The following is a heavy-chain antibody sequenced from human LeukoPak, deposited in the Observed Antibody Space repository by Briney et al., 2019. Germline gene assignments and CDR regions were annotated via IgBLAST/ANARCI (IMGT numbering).Heavy chain of an antibody. CDR1: GVSIGSYY. V-gene: IGHV4-59*08. J-gene: IGHJ4*02. CDR2: IYYSGST. D-gene: IGHD1-26*01. CDR3: ARHGRHTYIDY. Sequence: PSETLSFTCTVYGVSIGSYYWTWIRQPPGKGLEWIGYIYYSGSTNYKPSLESRVTISVDTSKNQFSLNLTSETAADTAVYYCARHGRHTYIDYWGQGTLVTVSS.